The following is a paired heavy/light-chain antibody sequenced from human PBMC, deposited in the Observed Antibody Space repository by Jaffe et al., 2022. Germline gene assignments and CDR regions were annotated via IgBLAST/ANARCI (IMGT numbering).Heavy chain of an antibody. Sequence: EVQLLESGGGLVQPGGSLRLSCAASGFDFSSYAMTWVRQAPGKGLEWVSGLTGGGADTYYADSVKGRFTISRDNSKNTLYLQMNSLKAEDTALYYCARHYGFSNNWNYLLYWGQGTLVTVSS. CDR1: GFDFSSYA. D-gene: IGHD1-1*01. CDR3: ARHYGFSNNWNYLLY. J-gene: IGHJ4*02. V-gene: IGHV3-23*01. CDR2: LTGGGADT.
Light chain of an antibody. V-gene: IGKV1-5*03. CDR1: QSISPW. CDR2: KAS. CDR3: QQYNSYPWA. J-gene: IGKJ1*01. Sequence: DIQMTQSPSTLSASVGDRVTITCRASQSISPWLAWYQQKPGKAPEVLISKASNLETGVPSRFSGSGSGTEFTLTITSLQPDDFATYYCQQYNSYPWAFGQGTKVEIK.